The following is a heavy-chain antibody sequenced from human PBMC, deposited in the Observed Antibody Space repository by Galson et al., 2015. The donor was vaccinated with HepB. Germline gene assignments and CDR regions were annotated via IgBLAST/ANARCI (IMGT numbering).Heavy chain of an antibody. D-gene: IGHD3-16*01. Sequence: CAISGDSVSSNLFTWNWIRQSPSRGLEWLGRTYYRSKWQNDYAVSLTSRITINPDTSKNQFSLHLNSVTPEDTAVYYCARVEGGFFVTWGQGTMVTVSS. CDR3: ARVEGGFFVT. V-gene: IGHV6-1*01. J-gene: IGHJ3*01. CDR2: TYYRSKWQN. CDR1: GDSVSSNLFT.